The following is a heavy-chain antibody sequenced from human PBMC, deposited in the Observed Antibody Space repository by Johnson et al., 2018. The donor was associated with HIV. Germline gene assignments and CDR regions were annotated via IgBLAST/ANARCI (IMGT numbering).Heavy chain of an antibody. CDR1: GFTFSSYA. J-gene: IGHJ3*02. V-gene: IGHV3-30-3*02. Sequence: QMQLVESGGGVVQPGRSLRLSCAASGFTFSSYAMHWVRQAPGKGLEWVAVISYDGSNKYYADSVKGRFTISRDNSKKTLYLQMHSLRAEDTAVYYCAKWGLAPRGGSGFDIWGQGTMVTVSS. CDR2: ISYDGSNK. CDR3: AKWGLAPRGGSGFDI. D-gene: IGHD6-6*01.